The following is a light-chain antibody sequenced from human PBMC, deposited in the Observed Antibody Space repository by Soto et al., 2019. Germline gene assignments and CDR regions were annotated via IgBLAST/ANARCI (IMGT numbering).Light chain of an antibody. Sequence: EKVMKQFSAQLFVFPGGRATFSRRASQSVSSNLAWYQQTPGQAPRLLIYGASIRATGIPARFSGSGSGTEFTLTIITLQSEDVSIDYCQQYNNGPPWTVGQGTKVDIK. CDR3: QQYNNGPPWT. CDR2: GAS. V-gene: IGKV3-15*01. CDR1: QSVSSN. J-gene: IGKJ1*01.